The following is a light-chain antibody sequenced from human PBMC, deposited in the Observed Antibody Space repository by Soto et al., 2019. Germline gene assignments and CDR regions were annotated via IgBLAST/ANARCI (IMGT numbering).Light chain of an antibody. Sequence: DIQMTQARATLSASVGERGSISCRASQSISSWLAWYQQKPGKAPKLLIYDASSLESGVPSRFSGSGSGTEFTLTLNSLHPDDFATYYCQQYNSYPWTFGQGTKVDI. J-gene: IGKJ1*01. CDR1: QSISSW. CDR3: QQYNSYPWT. V-gene: IGKV1-5*01. CDR2: DAS.